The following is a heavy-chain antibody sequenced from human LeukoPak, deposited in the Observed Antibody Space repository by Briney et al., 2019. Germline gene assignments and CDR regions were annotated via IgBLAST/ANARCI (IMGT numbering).Heavy chain of an antibody. D-gene: IGHD3-22*01. CDR3: TREGVYAPDGSGYHRDAFDI. Sequence: ASVKVSCKASGYTFTNYYMHWVRQAPGQGLEWMVIINPSGGSTSYAQKFQGRVTMTSDTSTSTVYMELSSLRSEDTAVYYCTREGVYAPDGSGYHRDAFDIWGQGTVVIVSS. V-gene: IGHV1-46*01. CDR1: GYTFTNYY. CDR2: INPSGGST. J-gene: IGHJ3*02.